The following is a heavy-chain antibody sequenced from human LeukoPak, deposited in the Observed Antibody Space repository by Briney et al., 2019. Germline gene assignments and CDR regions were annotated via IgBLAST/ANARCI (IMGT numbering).Heavy chain of an antibody. J-gene: IGHJ4*02. CDR3: ARGAYYYDSSGYYGGYYFDY. CDR1: GFTVSSNY. D-gene: IGHD3-22*01. V-gene: IGHV3-53*04. Sequence: GGSLRLSCAASGFTVSSNYMSWVRQAPGKGLEWVSVIYSGGSTYYADSVKGRFTISRHNSKNTLYLQMNSLRAEDTAVCYCARGAYYYDSSGYYGGYYFDYWGQGTLVTVSS. CDR2: IYSGGST.